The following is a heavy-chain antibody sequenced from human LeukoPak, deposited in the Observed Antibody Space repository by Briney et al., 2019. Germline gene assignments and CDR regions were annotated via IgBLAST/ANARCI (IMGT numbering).Heavy chain of an antibody. V-gene: IGHV1-2*02. D-gene: IGHD6-19*01. J-gene: IGHJ4*02. CDR2: INPHSGGT. Sequence: GASVKVSCKASGYTSTNFDINWVRQASGQGLEWMGWINPHSGGTNFARKFQGRVTMTRDTSISTAYMELTRLTSDDTAVYFCASGSGWYLGLPFDYWGQGTLVTVSS. CDR1: GYTSTNFD. CDR3: ASGSGWYLGLPFDY.